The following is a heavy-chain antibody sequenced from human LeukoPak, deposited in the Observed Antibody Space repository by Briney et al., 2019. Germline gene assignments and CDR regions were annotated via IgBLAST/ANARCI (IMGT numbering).Heavy chain of an antibody. Sequence: KPSDTLSLTCTVSGLSISSYYGSWIRQSPGKGLEWVGYLYYSGSTNYNPSRKSRVTISADTSKKQFSLTLSPMPPSGPAVQSCSRGLWRNSRKPPYYFDYWGQGTLVTVSS. CDR1: GLSISSYY. V-gene: IGHV4-59*07. J-gene: IGHJ4*02. D-gene: IGHD2-21*01. CDR3: SRGLWRNSRKPPYYFDY. CDR2: LYYSGST.